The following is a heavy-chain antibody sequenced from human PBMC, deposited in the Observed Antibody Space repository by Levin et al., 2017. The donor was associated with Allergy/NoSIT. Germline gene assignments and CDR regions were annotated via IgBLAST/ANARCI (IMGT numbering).Heavy chain of an antibody. J-gene: IGHJ6*03. CDR2: ISSNGGST. CDR3: VKESTGSGSYGFYYYYYYMDV. V-gene: IGHV3-64D*06. Sequence: GGSLRLSCSASGFTFSSYAMHWVRQAPGKGLEYVSAISSNGGSTYYADSVKGRFTISRDNSKNTLYLQMSSLRAENTAVYYCVKESTGSGSYGFYYYYYYMDVWGKGTTVTVSS. CDR1: GFTFSSYA. D-gene: IGHD3-10*01.